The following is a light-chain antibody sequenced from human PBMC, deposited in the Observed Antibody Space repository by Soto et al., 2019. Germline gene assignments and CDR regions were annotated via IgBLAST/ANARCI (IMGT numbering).Light chain of an antibody. CDR1: QSVSSN. J-gene: IGKJ5*01. CDR3: QQYNNWPIT. V-gene: IGKV3-15*01. CDR2: GAS. Sequence: EIVMTQSPATLPVSPGERATLPCRASQSVSSNLAWYQQKPGQAPRLLIYGASTRATGIPARFIGSGSGTEFTLTTSSLHSEDFAVYYCQQYNNWPITFGQGTRLEIK.